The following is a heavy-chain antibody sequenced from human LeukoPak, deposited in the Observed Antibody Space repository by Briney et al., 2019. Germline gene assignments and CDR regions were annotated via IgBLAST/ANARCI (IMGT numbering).Heavy chain of an antibody. J-gene: IGHJ4*02. CDR3: ARAGSDFWSGYTPFDY. Sequence: SETLSLTCAVYGGSFSGYYWSWIRQPLGKGLEWIGEINHSGSTNYNPSLKSRVTISVDTSKNQFSPKLSSVTAADTAVYYCARAGSDFWSGYTPFDYWGQGTLVTVSS. CDR1: GGSFSGYY. CDR2: INHSGST. D-gene: IGHD3-3*01. V-gene: IGHV4-34*01.